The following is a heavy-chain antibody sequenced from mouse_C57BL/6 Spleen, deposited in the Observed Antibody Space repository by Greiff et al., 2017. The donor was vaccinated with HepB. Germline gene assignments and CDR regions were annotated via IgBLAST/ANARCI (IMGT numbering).Heavy chain of an antibody. V-gene: IGHV2-2*01. J-gene: IGHJ2*01. CDR1: GFSLTSYG. Sequence: VKLVESGPGLVQPSQSLSITCTVSGFSLTSYGVHWVRQSPGKGLEWLGVIWSGGSTDYNAAFISRLSISKDNSKSQVFFKMNSLQADDTAIYYCARNPLYDGYPWGQGTTLTVSS. D-gene: IGHD2-3*01. CDR3: ARNPLYDGYP. CDR2: IWSGGST.